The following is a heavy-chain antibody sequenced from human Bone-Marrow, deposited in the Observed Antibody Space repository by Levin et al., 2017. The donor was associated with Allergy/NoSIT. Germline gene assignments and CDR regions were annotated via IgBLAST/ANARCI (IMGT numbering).Heavy chain of an antibody. D-gene: IGHD3-22*01. CDR2: ISWNSEYI. V-gene: IGHV3-9*01. Sequence: GGSLRLSCATSGFTFDVYSMHWVRQAPGEGLEWVSSISWNSEYICYADSVKGRLTISRDNAKNFLYLQMNSLRPEDTALYYCARGGHSSGYWSHAFDMWGQGTMVTVSS. CDR3: ARGGHSSGYWSHAFDM. J-gene: IGHJ3*02. CDR1: GFTFDVYS.